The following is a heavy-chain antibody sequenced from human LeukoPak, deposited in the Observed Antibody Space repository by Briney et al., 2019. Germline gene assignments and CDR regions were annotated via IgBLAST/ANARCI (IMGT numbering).Heavy chain of an antibody. V-gene: IGHV4-61*08. CDR3: ARLLFQYAFDI. CDR1: GGSISSGVYY. J-gene: IGHJ3*02. D-gene: IGHD2-21*02. Sequence: PSQTLSLTCTVSGGSISSGVYYWRWVRRPPGKGLAWIGYISLCVSTNKNPSLKSLVSISVDTSNIQFSLRLSSVTAADTAVYYCARLLFQYAFDIWGQGTMVTVSS. CDR2: ISLCVST.